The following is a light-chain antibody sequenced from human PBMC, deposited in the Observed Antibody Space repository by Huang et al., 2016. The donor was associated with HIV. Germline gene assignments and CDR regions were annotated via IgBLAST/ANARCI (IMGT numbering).Light chain of an antibody. J-gene: IGKJ4*01. Sequence: EIVLTQSPATLSLSPGERATLSCRANQSVSSYLAWYQQKPGQAPRLLIYDASNRATGIPARFSGSGSGTDFTLTISSLEPEDFAVYYCQQRINLGTFGGGTKVEIK. CDR1: QSVSSY. CDR2: DAS. V-gene: IGKV3-11*01. CDR3: QQRINLGT.